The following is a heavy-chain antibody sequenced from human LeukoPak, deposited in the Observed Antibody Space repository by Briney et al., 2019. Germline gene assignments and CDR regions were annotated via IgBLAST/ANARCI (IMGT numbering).Heavy chain of an antibody. Sequence: PSETLSLTCAVSGYSINSAYYWGWVRQPPGRGLEWIGSMYNSGITYYNPSLKSRVTISVDTSKNQFSLQLNSVTAADTAVYYCARLTPGKNWFDPWGQGTLVTVSS. V-gene: IGHV4-38-2*01. CDR1: GYSINSAYY. J-gene: IGHJ5*02. CDR3: ARLTPGKNWFDP. CDR2: MYNSGIT. D-gene: IGHD3-10*01.